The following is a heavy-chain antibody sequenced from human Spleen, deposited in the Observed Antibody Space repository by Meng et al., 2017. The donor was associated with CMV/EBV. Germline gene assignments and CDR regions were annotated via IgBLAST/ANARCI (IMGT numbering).Heavy chain of an antibody. CDR2: INHSGST. D-gene: IGHD2-2*01. CDR1: GGSFSSYY. J-gene: IGHJ4*02. Sequence: GSLRLSCAVFGGSFSSYYWTWIRQPPGKGLEWIGEINHSGSTNYNPSLKSRVTISVDTSKNQFSLKLSSVTAADTAVYYCARGKRGYCSSTSCSPFDYWGQGTLVTVSS. V-gene: IGHV4-34*01. CDR3: ARGKRGYCSSTSCSPFDY.